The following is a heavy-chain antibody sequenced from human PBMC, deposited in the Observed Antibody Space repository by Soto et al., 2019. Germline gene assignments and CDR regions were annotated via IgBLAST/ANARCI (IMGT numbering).Heavy chain of an antibody. CDR2: IYPGHSDV. V-gene: IGHV5-51*01. CDR1: GYIFTTYW. Sequence: PGASLKISCQGSGYIFTTYWIGWVRQMPGKGLEWVGIIYPGHSDVRYSPSFRGRVTISADTSINTAYLQWNSLKASDTAMYYCATTPYNSDFYMYYWGPGSLVTVSS. CDR3: ATTPYNSDFYMYY. J-gene: IGHJ4*02. D-gene: IGHD6-19*01.